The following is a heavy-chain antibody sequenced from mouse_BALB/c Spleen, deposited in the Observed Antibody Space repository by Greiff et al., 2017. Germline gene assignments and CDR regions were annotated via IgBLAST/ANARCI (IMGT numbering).Heavy chain of an antibody. V-gene: IGHV14-3*02. D-gene: IGHD2-4*01. J-gene: IGHJ3*01. CDR2: IDPANGNT. CDR1: GFNIKDTY. CDR3: AQGGMITGAWFAY. Sequence: VQLQQSGAELVKPGASVKLSCTASGFNIKDTYMHWVKQRPEQGLEWIGRIDPANGNTKYDPKFQGKATITADTSSNTAYLQLSSLTSEDTAVYYCAQGGMITGAWFAYWGQGTLVTVSA.